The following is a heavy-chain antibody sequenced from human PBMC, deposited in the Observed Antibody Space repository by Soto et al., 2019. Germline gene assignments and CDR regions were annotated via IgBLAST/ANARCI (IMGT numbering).Heavy chain of an antibody. CDR3: AKDRIRIVVVTAPEY. D-gene: IGHD3-22*01. CDR2: ISYDGSNK. J-gene: IGHJ4*02. Sequence: GGSLRLSCAASGFTFSSYGMHWVRQAPGKGLEWVAVISYDGSNKYYADSVKGRFTISRDNSKNTLYLQMNSLRAEDTAVYYCAKDRIRIVVVTAPEYWGQGTLVTVSS. V-gene: IGHV3-30*18. CDR1: GFTFSSYG.